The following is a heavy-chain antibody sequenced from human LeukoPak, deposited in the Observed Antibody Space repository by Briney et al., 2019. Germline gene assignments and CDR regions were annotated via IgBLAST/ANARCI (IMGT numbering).Heavy chain of an antibody. CDR2: IKQDGSEK. V-gene: IGHV3-7*01. Sequence: PGGSLRLSCAASGFTFSSYWMSWVRQAPGKGLEWVANIKQDGSEKYYVDSVKGRFTISRDNAKNSLYLQMNSLRAEDTAVYYCARARLYYDSSGYYDYYYYGMDVWGQGTTVTVSS. D-gene: IGHD3-22*01. CDR1: GFTFSSYW. J-gene: IGHJ6*02. CDR3: ARARLYYDSSGYYDYYYYGMDV.